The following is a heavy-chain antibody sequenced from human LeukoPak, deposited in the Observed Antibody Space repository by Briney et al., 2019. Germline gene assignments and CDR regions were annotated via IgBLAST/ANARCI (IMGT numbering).Heavy chain of an antibody. CDR1: GGSISSYY. CDR3: ARDNWNYGSSMDV. J-gene: IGHJ6*02. CDR2: IYYSGST. V-gene: IGHV4-59*01. Sequence: SETLSLTCTVSGGSISSYYWSWIRQPPGEGLEWIGYIYYSGSTNYNPSLKSRVTISVDTSKNQFSLKLSSVTAADTAVYYCARDNWNYGSSMDVWGQGTTVTVSS. D-gene: IGHD1-7*01.